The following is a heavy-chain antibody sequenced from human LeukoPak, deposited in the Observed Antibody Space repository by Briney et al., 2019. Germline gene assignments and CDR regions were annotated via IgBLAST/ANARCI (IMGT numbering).Heavy chain of an antibody. CDR3: AREDYGGYVAFDI. V-gene: IGHV4-59*01. CDR1: GGSISSYY. CDR2: IYYSGST. J-gene: IGHJ3*02. Sequence: SETLSLTCTVSGGSISSYYWSWIRQPPGKGLEWIGYIYYSGSTNYNPSPKSRVTISVDTSKNQFSLKLSSVTAADTAVYYCAREDYGGYVAFDIWGQGTMVTVSS. D-gene: IGHD4/OR15-4a*01.